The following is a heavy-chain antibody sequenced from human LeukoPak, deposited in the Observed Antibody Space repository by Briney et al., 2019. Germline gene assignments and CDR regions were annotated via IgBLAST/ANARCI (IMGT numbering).Heavy chain of an antibody. CDR1: GFTFSSYG. CDR2: IWYDGSNK. J-gene: IGHJ4*02. Sequence: GGSLRLSCAASGFTFSSYGMHWVRQAPGKGLEWVAVIWYDGSNKYYADSVKGRFTISRDNSKNTLYLQMNSLRAKDTAVYYCARPSGGSSWYYFDYWGQGTLVTVSS. CDR3: ARPSGGSSWYYFDY. V-gene: IGHV3-33*01. D-gene: IGHD6-13*01.